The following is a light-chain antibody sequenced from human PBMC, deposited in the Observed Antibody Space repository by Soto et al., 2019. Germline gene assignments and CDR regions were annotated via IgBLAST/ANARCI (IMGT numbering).Light chain of an antibody. CDR2: DAY. CDR3: QQRHMWPIT. J-gene: IGKJ5*01. V-gene: IGKV3-11*01. CDR1: QSFRGL. Sequence: EVALTHSQITLSLSPGERATLSCRASQSFRGLLAWYQQKPGQAPRLLIYDAYNRATGIPPRFSGSGSGTDFTLTISSLEPEDSAVYYCQQRHMWPITFGQGTRLEIK.